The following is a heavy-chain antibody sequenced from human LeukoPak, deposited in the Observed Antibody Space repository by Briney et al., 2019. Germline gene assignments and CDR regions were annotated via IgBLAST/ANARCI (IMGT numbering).Heavy chain of an antibody. D-gene: IGHD3-3*01. J-gene: IGHJ4*02. CDR1: GFIFTNYW. CDR2: IKKDGGEK. V-gene: IGHV3-7*01. Sequence: GGSLRLSCGASGFIFTNYWMSWVRQAPGKGLEWVANIKKDGGEKYYVDSVKGRFIISRDNAKKSLYLQMNSLRVEDTAVYYCARDFTRGYEFWGGLTEDDYWGQGTLVTVSS. CDR3: ARDFTRGYEFWGGLTEDDY.